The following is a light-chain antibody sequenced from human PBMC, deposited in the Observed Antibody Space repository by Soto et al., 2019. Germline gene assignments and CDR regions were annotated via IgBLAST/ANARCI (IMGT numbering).Light chain of an antibody. CDR1: QGISNW. J-gene: IGKJ4*01. V-gene: IGKV1D-12*01. CDR3: QQTHSFPRT. Sequence: DIQMTQSPSSVSASVGDRVTITCRASQGISNWLAWYRQKPGKAPNLLIYGASSLQSGVPSRFSGSGSGTVFPLTISSLQPEDCATYYCQQTHSFPRTFGGGTKVEIK. CDR2: GAS.